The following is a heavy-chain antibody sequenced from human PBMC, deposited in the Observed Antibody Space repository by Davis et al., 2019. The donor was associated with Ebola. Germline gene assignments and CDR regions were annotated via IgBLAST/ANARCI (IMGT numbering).Heavy chain of an antibody. CDR2: SNSDGSST. CDR1: GFTFDDYA. D-gene: IGHD3-3*01. Sequence: GESLKISCAASGFTFDDYAMHWVRQAPGKGLVWVSRSNSDGSSTSYADSVKGRFTISRDNAKNTVYLQMNSLRAEDTAVYYCAKDLTFWRGCMDVWGQGTTVTVSS. V-gene: IGHV3-74*01. CDR3: AKDLTFWRGCMDV. J-gene: IGHJ6*02.